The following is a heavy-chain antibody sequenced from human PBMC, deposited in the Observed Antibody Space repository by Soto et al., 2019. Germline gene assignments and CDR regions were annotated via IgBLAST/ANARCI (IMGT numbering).Heavy chain of an antibody. CDR2: IGTAGDT. CDR1: GFTFSSYD. D-gene: IGHD3-16*01. Sequence: GGSLRLSCAASGFTFSSYDMHWVRQAPGKGLEWVSAIGTAGDTYYPGSVKGRFTISRENAKNSLYLQMNSLRAEDTAMYYCARASNPHLHYEYVWGSLEEALGYGMDFWGQGTTVTVSS. CDR3: ARASNPHLHYEYVWGSLEEALGYGMDF. J-gene: IGHJ6*02. V-gene: IGHV3-13*01.